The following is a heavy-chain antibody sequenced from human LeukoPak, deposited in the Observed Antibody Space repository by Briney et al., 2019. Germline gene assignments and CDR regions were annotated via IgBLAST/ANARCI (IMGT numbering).Heavy chain of an antibody. CDR2: ISSSSSTI. CDR3: ARGTYYDFWSGYLAGSGMDV. V-gene: IGHV3-48*02. Sequence: GRSLRLSCAASGFTFSSYSMNWVRQAPGKGLEWVSYISSSSSTIYYADSVKGRFTISRDNAKNSLYLQMNSLRDEDTAVYYCARGTYYDFWSGYLAGSGMDVWGQGTTVTVSS. J-gene: IGHJ6*02. CDR1: GFTFSSYS. D-gene: IGHD3-3*01.